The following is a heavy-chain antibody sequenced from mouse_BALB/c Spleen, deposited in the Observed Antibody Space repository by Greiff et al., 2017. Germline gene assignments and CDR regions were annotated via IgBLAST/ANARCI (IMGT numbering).Heavy chain of an antibody. CDR1: GYTFTSYW. Sequence: QVQLQQSGAELAKPGASVKMSCKASGYTFTSYWMHWVKQRPGQGLEWIGYINPSTGYTEYNQKFKNKATLTADKSSSTAYMQLSSLTSEDSAVYYCARDDYDFWGQGTLVTVSA. D-gene: IGHD2-4*01. CDR3: ARDDYDF. CDR2: INPSTGYT. V-gene: IGHV1-7*01. J-gene: IGHJ3*01.